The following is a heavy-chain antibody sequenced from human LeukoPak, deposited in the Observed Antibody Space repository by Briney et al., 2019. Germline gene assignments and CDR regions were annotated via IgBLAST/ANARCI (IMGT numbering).Heavy chain of an antibody. D-gene: IGHD2-2*02. CDR2: IYPGDSDT. V-gene: IGHV5-51*01. Sequence: GESMKISCKGSGYSFTSYWIGWVRQMPGKGLEWMGIIYPGDSDTRYKPFFQGKLTISADKSISTAYLQWSSLKASDTAMYYCARGVVPAAIDRFDPWGQGTLVTVSS. CDR1: GYSFTSYW. CDR3: ARGVVPAAIDRFDP. J-gene: IGHJ5*02.